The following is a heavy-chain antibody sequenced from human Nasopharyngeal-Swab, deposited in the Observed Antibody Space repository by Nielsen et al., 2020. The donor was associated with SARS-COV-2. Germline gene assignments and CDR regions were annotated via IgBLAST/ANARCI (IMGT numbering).Heavy chain of an antibody. CDR2: ISAYNGNT. D-gene: IGHD6-19*01. Sequence: ASVKVSCKTSGYTFTGYFIHWVRQAPGQGLEWMGWISAYNGNTNYAQKLQGRVTMTTDTSTSTAYMELRSLRSDDTAVYYCARDESWAVAGGDAFDIWGQGTMVTVSS. CDR3: ARDESWAVAGGDAFDI. J-gene: IGHJ3*02. V-gene: IGHV1-18*04. CDR1: GYTFTGYF.